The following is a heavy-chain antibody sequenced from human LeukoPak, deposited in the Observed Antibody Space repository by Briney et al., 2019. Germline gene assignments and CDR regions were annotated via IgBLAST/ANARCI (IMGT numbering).Heavy chain of an antibody. V-gene: IGHV3-48*01. CDR3: ARGRPDFDY. CDR1: GFTFSSYS. CDR2: ISSSSSTI. Sequence: GGSLRLSCAASGFTFSSYSMNWVRQARGKGLEWVSYISSSSSTISYADSVKGRFTISRDNAKNSLYLQMNSLRAEDTAVYYCARGRPDFDYWGQGTLVTVSS. J-gene: IGHJ4*02.